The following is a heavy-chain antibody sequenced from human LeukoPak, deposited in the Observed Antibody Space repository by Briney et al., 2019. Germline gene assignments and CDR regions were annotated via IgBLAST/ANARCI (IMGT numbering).Heavy chain of an antibody. CDR1: GFTFSSYA. CDR3: ARGILNSGYYYY. Sequence: PGRSLRFSCAASGFTFSSYAMHWVRQAPGKGLEWVAVISYDGSNKYYADSVKGRFTISRDNSKNTLYLQMNSLRAEDTAVYYCARGILNSGYYYYWGQGTLVTVSS. D-gene: IGHD3-22*01. J-gene: IGHJ4*02. V-gene: IGHV3-30-3*01. CDR2: ISYDGSNK.